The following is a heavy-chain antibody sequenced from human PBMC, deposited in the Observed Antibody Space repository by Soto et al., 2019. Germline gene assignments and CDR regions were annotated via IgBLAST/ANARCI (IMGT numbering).Heavy chain of an antibody. CDR3: ARVVLRYYDFWSGNCFDP. CDR2: IYHSGST. Sequence: SETLSLTCAVSGGSISSGGYSWSWIRQPPGKGLEWTGYIYHSGSTYYNPSLKSRVTISVDRSKNQFSLKLSSVTAADTAVYYCARVVLRYYDFWSGNCFDPWGQGTLVTVS. D-gene: IGHD3-3*01. V-gene: IGHV4-30-2*01. CDR1: GGSISSGGYS. J-gene: IGHJ5*02.